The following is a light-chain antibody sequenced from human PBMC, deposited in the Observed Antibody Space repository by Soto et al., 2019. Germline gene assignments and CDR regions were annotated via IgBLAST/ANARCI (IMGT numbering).Light chain of an antibody. J-gene: IGLJ3*02. CDR2: LNSDGSH. CDR1: SGHSSYA. Sequence: QPVLTQSPSASASLGASVKLTCTLSSGHSSYAIAWHQQQPEKGPRYLMKLNSDGSHSKGDGIPDRFSGSSSGAERYLTISRLQSEDEADYYCQTWGNGIRVFGGGTKLTVL. CDR3: QTWGNGIRV. V-gene: IGLV4-69*01.